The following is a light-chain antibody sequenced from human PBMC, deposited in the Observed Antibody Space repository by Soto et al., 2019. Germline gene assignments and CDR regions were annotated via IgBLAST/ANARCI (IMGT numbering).Light chain of an antibody. V-gene: IGKV3-11*01. CDR3: QQCVIWPLFT. CDR1: RSVSSRY. CDR2: DVS. Sequence: EIVLTQSPGTLSLSPGERATLSCRASRSVSSRYLAWYQQKPGQAPRLLIYDVSNRATGIPARFSGSGSGTDFTLTISSLEPEDFAVYYCQQCVIWPLFTFGPGTKVDIK. J-gene: IGKJ3*01.